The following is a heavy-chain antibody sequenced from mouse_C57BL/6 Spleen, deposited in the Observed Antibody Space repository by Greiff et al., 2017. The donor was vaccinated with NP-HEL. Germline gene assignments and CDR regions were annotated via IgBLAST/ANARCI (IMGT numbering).Heavy chain of an antibody. Sequence: VQLQQSGAELVKPGASVKMSCKASGYTFTSYWITWVKQRPGQGLEWIGDIYPGSGSTNYNEKFKSKATLTVDTSSSTAYMQLSSLTSEDSAVYYCARGPFSYYGSSYLDYWGQGTTLTVSS. V-gene: IGHV1-55*01. CDR3: ARGPFSYYGSSYLDY. CDR2: IYPGSGST. D-gene: IGHD1-1*01. J-gene: IGHJ2*01. CDR1: GYTFTSYW.